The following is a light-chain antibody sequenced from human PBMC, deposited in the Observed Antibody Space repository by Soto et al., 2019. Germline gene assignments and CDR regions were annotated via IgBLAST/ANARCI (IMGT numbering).Light chain of an antibody. J-gene: IGLJ1*01. Sequence: QSVLTQPRSVSGSPGQSVTISCTGTSSDVGDYNFVSWYQQHPGKAPKLVIYDVTKRPSGVPDRFSGSKSGNTASLTISGLQADDEADFYCSSYAGSYTYVFGTGTKLTVL. CDR1: SSDVGDYNF. V-gene: IGLV2-11*01. CDR3: SSYAGSYTYV. CDR2: DVT.